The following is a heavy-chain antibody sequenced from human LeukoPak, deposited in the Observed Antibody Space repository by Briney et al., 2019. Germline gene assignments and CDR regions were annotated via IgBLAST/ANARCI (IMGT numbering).Heavy chain of an antibody. CDR3: ARPALPLWSGYRGIDY. Sequence: SSETLSLTCTVSGGSISSGGYYWSWIRQPPGKGLEWIGEINHSGSTNYNPSLKSRVTISVDTSKNQFSLKLSSVTAADTAVYYCARPALPLWSGYRGIDYWGQGTLVTVSS. D-gene: IGHD3-3*01. CDR1: GGSISSGGYY. V-gene: IGHV4-39*07. J-gene: IGHJ4*02. CDR2: INHSGST.